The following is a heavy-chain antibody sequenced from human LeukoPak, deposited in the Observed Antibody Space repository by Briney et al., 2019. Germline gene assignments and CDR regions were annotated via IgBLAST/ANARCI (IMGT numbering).Heavy chain of an antibody. CDR3: ILRWGF. J-gene: IGHJ4*02. D-gene: IGHD7-27*01. CDR2: IWCDGSNK. CDR1: GFTFSSYG. V-gene: IGHV3-30*02. Sequence: GGSLRLSCAASGFTFSSYGMHWVRQAPGKGLEWVAVIWCDGSNKYYADSVKGRFTISRDNSKNTLYLQMNSLRAEDTAVYYCILRWGFWGQGTLVTVSS.